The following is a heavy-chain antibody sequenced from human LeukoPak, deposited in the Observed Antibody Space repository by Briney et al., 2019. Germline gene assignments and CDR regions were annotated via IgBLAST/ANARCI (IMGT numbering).Heavy chain of an antibody. CDR2: IIPVVGTT. Sequence: SVKVSFKASVGTFTNYAISWVRQAPGQGLEWMGGIIPVVGTTNYAQPFQGRVTITADESTSTANMELSGLRSDDPAVYYCASPPAGIAAAGTYSFDSWGQGTLVTVSS. V-gene: IGHV1-69*01. CDR1: VGTFTNYA. J-gene: IGHJ4*02. CDR3: ASPPAGIAAAGTYSFDS. D-gene: IGHD6-13*01.